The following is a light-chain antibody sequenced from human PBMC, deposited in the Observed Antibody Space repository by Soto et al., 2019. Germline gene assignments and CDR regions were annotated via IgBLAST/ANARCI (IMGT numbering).Light chain of an antibody. CDR1: QSVAGKF. J-gene: IGKJ1*01. V-gene: IGKV3-20*01. Sequence: EVVLTQSPGTLSLSPGERATLSCRASQSVAGKFLAWYQKKPGQAPRRLIHGASARAAGIPDRFSGSGSGTDFTLTISRLEAEDFAVYYCQYYATPPRTFGQGTKVEV. CDR2: GAS. CDR3: QYYATPPRT.